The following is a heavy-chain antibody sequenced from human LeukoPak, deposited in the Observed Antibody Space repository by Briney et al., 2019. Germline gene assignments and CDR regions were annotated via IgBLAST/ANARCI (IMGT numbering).Heavy chain of an antibody. CDR3: ASDSGSWWKGALDP. D-gene: IGHD6-13*01. J-gene: IGHJ5*02. CDR1: GFTFSSYA. CDR2: ISGSGGST. V-gene: IGHV3-21*01. Sequence: GRSLRLSCAASGFTFSSYAMHWVRQAPGKGLEWVSTISGSGGSTYYADSVKGRFTISRDNAKNSLYLQMNSLRAEDTAVYYCASDSGSWWKGALDPWGQGTLVTVSS.